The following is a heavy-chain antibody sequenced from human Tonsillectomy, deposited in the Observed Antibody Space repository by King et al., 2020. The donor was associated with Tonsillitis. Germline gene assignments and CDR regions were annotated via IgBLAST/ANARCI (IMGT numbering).Heavy chain of an antibody. D-gene: IGHD2-2*01. V-gene: IGHV4-34*01. J-gene: IGHJ4*02. CDR2: INRSGST. CDR3: PRGLPPHGASL. CDR1: GESFSGYY. Sequence: VQLQQWGAGLLKPSETLSLTCAVYGESFSGYYWSWIRQPPGKGLEWIGEINRSGSTNYNPSLERRVTISIDTSKNQFSLKLSSVTAADTALYYCPRGLPPHGASLWGQGALGTASS.